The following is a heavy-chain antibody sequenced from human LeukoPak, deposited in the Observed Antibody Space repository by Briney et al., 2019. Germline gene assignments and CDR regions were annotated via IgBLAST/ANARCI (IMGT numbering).Heavy chain of an antibody. CDR3: ARWRGVAATTSYGMDV. V-gene: IGHV3-64*01. CDR1: GFTFSSYA. D-gene: IGHD1-26*01. Sequence: GGSLRLSCAASGFTFSSYAMHWVRQAPGKGLEYVSAISSNGGSTYYANSVKGRFTISRDNSKNTLYLQMGSLRAEDMAVYYCARWRGVAATTSYGMDVWGQGTTVTVSS. J-gene: IGHJ6*02. CDR2: ISSNGGST.